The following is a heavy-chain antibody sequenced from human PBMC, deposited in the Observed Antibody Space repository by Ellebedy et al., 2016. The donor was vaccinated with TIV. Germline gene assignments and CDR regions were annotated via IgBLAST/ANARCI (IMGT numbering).Heavy chain of an antibody. V-gene: IGHV3-74*01. CDR1: GFTFSRYA. D-gene: IGHD6-19*01. CDR3: ACSRTFDY. Sequence: GESLKISCAASGFTFSRYAIGWVRQAPGKGLVWVSRINSDGSSTNYADSVKGRFTISRDNAKNTLYLQMNSLRAEDTAVYYCACSRTFDYWGQGTLVTVSS. CDR2: INSDGSST. J-gene: IGHJ4*02.